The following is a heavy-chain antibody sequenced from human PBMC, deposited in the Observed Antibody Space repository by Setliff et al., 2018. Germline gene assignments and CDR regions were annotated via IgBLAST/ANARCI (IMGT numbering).Heavy chain of an antibody. CDR2: ISSSSTTI. D-gene: IGHD1-1*01. V-gene: IGHV3-48*03. Sequence: GGSLRLSCAASGFTFSSYEMNWVRQAPGKGLEWVSYISSSSTTIYYADSVKGRFTVSRDNFKNTVDLQMNSLRAEDTAVYYCARDWSNNYWAFDIWGLGTVVTVSS. J-gene: IGHJ3*02. CDR3: ARDWSNNYWAFDI. CDR1: GFTFSSYE.